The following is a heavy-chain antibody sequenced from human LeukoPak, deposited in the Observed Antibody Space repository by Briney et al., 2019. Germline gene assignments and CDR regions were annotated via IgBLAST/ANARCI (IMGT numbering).Heavy chain of an antibody. CDR1: GGSISSSSYY. Sequence: SETLSLTCTVSGGSISSSSYYWGWIRQPPGKGLEWIGDIYSNGHISYNPSLKSRAAISVDTSKNQFSLNLSSVTAADTAVYYCARRHYGSGNIDSWGQGTLVTVSS. CDR3: ARRHYGSGNIDS. J-gene: IGHJ4*02. CDR2: IYSNGHI. V-gene: IGHV4-39*01. D-gene: IGHD3-10*01.